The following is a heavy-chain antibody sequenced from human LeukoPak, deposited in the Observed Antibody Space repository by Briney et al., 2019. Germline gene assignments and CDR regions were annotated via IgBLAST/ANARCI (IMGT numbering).Heavy chain of an antibody. CDR3: ARDDDGAARPDY. V-gene: IGHV3-33*01. CDR2: IWYDGSNK. J-gene: IGHJ4*02. Sequence: PGGSLRLSCAASGFTFSSYGMHWVRQAPGKGLEWVAVIWYDGSNKYYADSVKGRFTISRDNSKNTLYLQMNSLRAEDTAVYYCARDDDGAARPDYWGQGTLVTVSS. CDR1: GFTFSSYG. D-gene: IGHD6-6*01.